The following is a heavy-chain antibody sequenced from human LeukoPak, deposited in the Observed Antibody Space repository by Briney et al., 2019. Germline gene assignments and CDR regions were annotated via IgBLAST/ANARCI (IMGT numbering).Heavy chain of an antibody. CDR1: GCTFSSYA. D-gene: IGHD4-17*01. V-gene: IGHV1-69*04. Sequence: GASVKVSCKASGCTFSSYAISWVRQAPGQGLEWMGRIIPILGIANYAQKFQGRVTITADKSTSTAYMELSSLRSEDTAVYYCARDDYGDYYFDYWGQGTLVTVSS. CDR3: ARDDYGDYYFDY. CDR2: IIPILGIA. J-gene: IGHJ4*02.